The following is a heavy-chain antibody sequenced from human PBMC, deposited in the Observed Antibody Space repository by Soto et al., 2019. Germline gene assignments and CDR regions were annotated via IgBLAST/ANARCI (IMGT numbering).Heavy chain of an antibody. CDR1: GFTFSSYS. Sequence: LRLSCAASGFTFSSYSLNWVCQAPGKGLEWVSYISSSSSYIYYADSVKGRFTISRDNAKNSLYLQMNSLRAEDTAVYYCARDPAAYCSSTSCYSVPWGQGTLVTVSS. D-gene: IGHD2-2*02. CDR2: ISSSSSYI. CDR3: ARDPAAYCSSTSCYSVP. V-gene: IGHV3-21*01. J-gene: IGHJ5*02.